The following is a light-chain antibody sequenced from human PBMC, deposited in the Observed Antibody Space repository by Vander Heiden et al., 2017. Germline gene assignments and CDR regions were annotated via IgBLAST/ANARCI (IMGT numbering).Light chain of an antibody. CDR1: SSNIGAGYD. CDR3: QSYDSSLSGSKV. V-gene: IGLV1-40*01. CDR2: GNT. Sequence: QSVLTQPPSGPGAPAQRVTISCTGSSSNIGAGYDVHWYQQLPGTAPKLLIYGNTNRPSGVPDRFSGSKSGTSASLAITGLQAEDEADYYCQSYDSSLSGSKVFGGGTKLTVL. J-gene: IGLJ2*01.